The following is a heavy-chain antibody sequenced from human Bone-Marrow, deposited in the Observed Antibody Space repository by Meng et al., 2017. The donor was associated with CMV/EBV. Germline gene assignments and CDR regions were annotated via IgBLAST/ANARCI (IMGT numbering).Heavy chain of an antibody. CDR3: ARENQQWVFGENYYYGMDV. V-gene: IGHV3-21*01. Sequence: GGSLRLSCAASGFTFSSYSMNWVRQAPGKGLEWVSSISSSSSYIYYADSVKGRFTISRDNAKNSLYLQMNSLRAEDTAVYYCARENQQWVFGENYYYGMDVWGQGPTVTGSS. CDR1: GFTFSSYS. J-gene: IGHJ6*01. CDR2: ISSSSSYI. D-gene: IGHD3-3*01.